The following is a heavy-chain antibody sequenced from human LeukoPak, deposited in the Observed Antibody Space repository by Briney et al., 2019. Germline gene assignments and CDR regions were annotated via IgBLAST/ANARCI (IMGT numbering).Heavy chain of an antibody. D-gene: IGHD3-9*01. V-gene: IGHV4-4*07. CDR3: ARDRYDYDILTGYYYYGMDV. CDR1: GGSISSYY. Sequence: SETLSLTCTVSGGSISSYYWSWIRQPAGKGLEWIGRIYTSGSTNYNPSLKSRVTMSVDTSKNQFSLKLSSVTAADTAVYYCARDRYDYDILTGYYYYGMDVWGQGSTVTVSS. J-gene: IGHJ6*02. CDR2: IYTSGST.